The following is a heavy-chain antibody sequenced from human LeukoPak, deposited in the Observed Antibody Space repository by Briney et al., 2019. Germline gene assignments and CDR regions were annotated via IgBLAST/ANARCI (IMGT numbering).Heavy chain of an antibody. CDR3: ARASYSYDINGWVPFDY. D-gene: IGHD3-22*01. Sequence: SPSETLSLTCNVSGYSISSGYYWGWIRQPPGKGLQWIGTIYHSGSTYYNPSLKSRVTISVDTSKNQFSLKVNSVTAADTAVYYCARASYSYDINGWVPFDYWGQGTLVTVSS. CDR2: IYHSGST. CDR1: GYSISSGYY. J-gene: IGHJ4*02. V-gene: IGHV4-38-2*02.